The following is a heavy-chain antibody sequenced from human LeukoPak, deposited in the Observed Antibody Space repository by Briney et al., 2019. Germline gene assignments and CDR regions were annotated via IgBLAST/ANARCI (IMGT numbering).Heavy chain of an antibody. CDR2: FHNSGTS. CDR3: SREPEP. CDR1: DDSISDYY. Sequence: PSETLSLTCTVSDDSISDYYRGWIRQPPGKGLEWIGYFHNSGTSTYNPSLKSRVTISADTSKNEISLKLTSVTAADTAVYYCSREPEPWGQGTLVTVSS. J-gene: IGHJ5*02. V-gene: IGHV4-59*12.